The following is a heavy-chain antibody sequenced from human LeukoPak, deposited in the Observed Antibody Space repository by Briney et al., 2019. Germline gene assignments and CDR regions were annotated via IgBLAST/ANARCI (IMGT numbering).Heavy chain of an antibody. CDR1: GESFSGYY. CDR2: INHSGST. D-gene: IGHD6-19*01. Sequence: SETLSITCAVYGESFSGYYWSWIRQPPGKGLEWIGEINHSGSTNYNPSLKSRVTISVDTSKNQFSLKLSSVTAADTAVYYCARGRKSSGWFRYFDYWSQGTLVTVSS. V-gene: IGHV4-34*01. CDR3: ARGRKSSGWFRYFDY. J-gene: IGHJ4*02.